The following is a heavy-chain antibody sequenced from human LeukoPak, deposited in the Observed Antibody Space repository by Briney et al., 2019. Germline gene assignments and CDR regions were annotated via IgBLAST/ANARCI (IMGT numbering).Heavy chain of an antibody. Sequence: PSETLSLTCTVSDGSISSSSYYWGWIRQPPGKGLEWIGSIYYSGSTYYNPSLKSRVTISVDTSKNQFSLKLSSVTAADTAVYYCARYKTVVNSWDMEAFDIWGQGTMVTVSS. CDR3: ARYKTVVNSWDMEAFDI. J-gene: IGHJ3*02. D-gene: IGHD4-23*01. CDR1: DGSISSSSYY. CDR2: IYYSGST. V-gene: IGHV4-39*07.